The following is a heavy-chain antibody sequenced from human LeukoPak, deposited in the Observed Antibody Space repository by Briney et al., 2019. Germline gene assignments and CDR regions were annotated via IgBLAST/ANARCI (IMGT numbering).Heavy chain of an antibody. CDR2: IYTSGST. CDR1: GGSISSYY. CDR3: ARDGYYYDRSGYYYPGWFDP. V-gene: IGHV4-4*07. J-gene: IGHJ5*02. D-gene: IGHD3-22*01. Sequence: SETLSLTCTVSGGSISSYYWSWIRQPAGKGLEWIGRIYTSGSTNYNPSLKSRVTMSVDTSKNQLSLKLSSVTAADTAVYYCARDGYYYDRSGYYYPGWFDPWGQGTLVTVSS.